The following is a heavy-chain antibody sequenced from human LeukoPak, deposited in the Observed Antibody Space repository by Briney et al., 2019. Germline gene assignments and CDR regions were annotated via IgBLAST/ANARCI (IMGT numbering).Heavy chain of an antibody. V-gene: IGHV3-21*04. Sequence: GGSLRLSCTASGHTFSSYSMNWVRQAPGKGLEWIASISSSSSYIYYADKVQGRVTISRDNSTNTLYMKLNSLRSADTAVYYCARDPSGSGSYYGDWGQGTLVTVSS. CDR3: ARDPSGSGSYYGD. D-gene: IGHD1-26*01. J-gene: IGHJ4*02. CDR2: ISSSSSYI. CDR1: GHTFSSYS.